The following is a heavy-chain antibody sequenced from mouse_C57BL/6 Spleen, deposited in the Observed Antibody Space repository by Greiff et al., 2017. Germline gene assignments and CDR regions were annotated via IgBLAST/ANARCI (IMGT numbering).Heavy chain of an antibody. D-gene: IGHD1-1*01. CDR1: GYAFSSSW. Sequence: QVQLQQSGPELVKPGASVKISCTASGYAFSSSWMNWVKQRPGKGLEWIGRIYPGDGDTNYNGKFKGKATLTADKSSSTAYMQLSSLTSEDTAVYFCAGSSHLDYWGQGTTLTVSS. CDR2: IYPGDGDT. CDR3: AGSSHLDY. V-gene: IGHV1-82*01. J-gene: IGHJ2*01.